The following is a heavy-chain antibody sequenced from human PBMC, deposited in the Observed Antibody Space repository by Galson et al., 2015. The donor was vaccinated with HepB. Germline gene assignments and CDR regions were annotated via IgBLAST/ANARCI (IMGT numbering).Heavy chain of an antibody. V-gene: IGHV5-10-1*01. D-gene: IGHD3-10*01. Sequence: QSGAEVKKPGESLRISCQGSGYRFTSYRINWVRQMPGKGLEWMGSIDPGDPYINYSPSFQGHVTISIDKSTSTAYLQWSSLKASDTAMYYCASRHSYFRSGTWYNVSDYWGQGTLVTVSS. CDR3: ASRHSYFRSGTWYNVSDY. CDR1: GYRFTSYR. CDR2: IDPGDPYI. J-gene: IGHJ4*02.